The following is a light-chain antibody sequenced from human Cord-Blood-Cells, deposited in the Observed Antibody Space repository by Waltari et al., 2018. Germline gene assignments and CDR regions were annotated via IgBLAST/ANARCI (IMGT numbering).Light chain of an antibody. V-gene: IGKV1-39*01. CDR3: QQSYSTPRT. J-gene: IGKJ3*01. Sequence: IKMTQSPPSLSASVGDRATITCRASQSISSYLNWYQQKPGKAPKLLIYDASSLQSGVPSRFSGSGSGTDFTLTISSLQPEDIATYYCQQSYSTPRTFGPGTKVDIK. CDR1: QSISSY. CDR2: DAS.